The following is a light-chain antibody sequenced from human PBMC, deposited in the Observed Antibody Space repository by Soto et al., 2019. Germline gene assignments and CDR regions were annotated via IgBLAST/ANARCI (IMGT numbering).Light chain of an antibody. V-gene: IGKV3-20*01. CDR1: QSVGSSS. Sequence: EIVLTQSPDTLSLSPGERATLSCRASQSVGSSSLAWYQQKPGQAPRLLLYDSSSRATDIPDMCSGSGSGTDFTLTISRLEPEDFALYYCQHYGGSPPRYTFGQGTKLEI. CDR3: QHYGGSPPRYT. J-gene: IGKJ2*01. CDR2: DSS.